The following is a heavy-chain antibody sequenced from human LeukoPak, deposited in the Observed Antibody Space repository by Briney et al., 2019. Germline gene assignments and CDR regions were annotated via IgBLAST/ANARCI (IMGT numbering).Heavy chain of an antibody. J-gene: IGHJ4*02. CDR3: AKARYDSSGSYFDC. V-gene: IGHV3-30*18. CDR1: GFTFDDYA. CDR2: ISHDGSNQ. Sequence: GGSLRLSCAASGFTFDDYAMSWVRQAPGKGLEWVAVISHDGSNQNYADSVKGRFTISRDNSKNTLYLQMDSLRAEDTAVYYCAKARYDSSGSYFDCWGQGTLVTVSS. D-gene: IGHD3-22*01.